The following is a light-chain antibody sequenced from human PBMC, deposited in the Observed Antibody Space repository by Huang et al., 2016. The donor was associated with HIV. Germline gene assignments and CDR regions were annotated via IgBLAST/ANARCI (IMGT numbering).Light chain of an antibody. Sequence: DIQMTQSPSSVSASVGDRISFTCRASQDINRWLAWYQQKQGKAPKLLIYAASTLQGGVPSRFSGRVSGTGFTLTINNLQPEDFATYFCQQAVSFPLTFGGGTKVEIK. CDR2: AAS. V-gene: IGKV1-12*01. CDR3: QQAVSFPLT. J-gene: IGKJ4*01. CDR1: QDINRW.